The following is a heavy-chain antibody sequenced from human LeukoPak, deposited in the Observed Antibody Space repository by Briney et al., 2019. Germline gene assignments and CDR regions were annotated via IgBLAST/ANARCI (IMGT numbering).Heavy chain of an antibody. D-gene: IGHD2-15*01. CDR1: GFTFSIYA. Sequence: GGSLRLSCAASGFTFSIYAMSWVRQPPARGLEWVSSLRGDGETFYADSVKGRFTLSRVESRNTVYLQMNNLRVEDTAIFYCAKASWVSSPDVVLWGQGTLVTVSS. CDR2: LRGDGET. CDR3: AKASWVSSPDVVL. J-gene: IGHJ4*02. V-gene: IGHV3-23*01.